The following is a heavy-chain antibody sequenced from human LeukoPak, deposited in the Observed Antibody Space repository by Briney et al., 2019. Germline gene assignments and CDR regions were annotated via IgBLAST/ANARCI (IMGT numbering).Heavy chain of an antibody. V-gene: IGHV3-21*01. CDR1: GFTFSSYS. CDR3: ARVESIAARPSAFDI. J-gene: IGHJ3*02. Sequence: PGGSLRLSCAASGFTFSSYSMNWVRQAPGKGLEWVSSISSSSSYIYYADSVKGRFTISRDNAKNSLYLQMNSLRAEDTAVYYCARVESIAARPSAFDIWGQGTMVTVSS. CDR2: ISSSSSYI. D-gene: IGHD6-6*01.